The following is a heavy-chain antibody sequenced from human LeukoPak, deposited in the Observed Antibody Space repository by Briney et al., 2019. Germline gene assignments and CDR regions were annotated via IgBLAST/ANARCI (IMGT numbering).Heavy chain of an antibody. V-gene: IGHV3-7*01. CDR2: IKQDGSEK. CDR1: GFTFSRYW. Sequence: GGSLRLSCAASGFTFSRYWMTWVRQAPGKGLEWVANIKQDGSEKYYVDSVKGRFTISRDNAKNSLYLQMNSLRAEDTAVYYCARLYYYYYMDVWGKGTTVTISS. CDR3: ARLYYYYYMDV. J-gene: IGHJ6*03.